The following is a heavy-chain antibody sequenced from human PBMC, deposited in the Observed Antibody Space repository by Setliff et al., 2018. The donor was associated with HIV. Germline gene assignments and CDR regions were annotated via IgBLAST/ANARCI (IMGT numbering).Heavy chain of an antibody. V-gene: IGHV3-74*01. Sequence: PGGSLRLSCAASGFTFSGYWMHWVRQAPGKGLVWVSRINSDGSSTTYADSVKGRFTISRDNAKNSLYLQMNSLRAEDTAVYYCARWGQQLVRGYWGQGTLVTVSS. CDR2: INSDGSST. J-gene: IGHJ4*02. CDR1: GFTFSGYW. CDR3: ARWGQQLVRGY. D-gene: IGHD6-13*01.